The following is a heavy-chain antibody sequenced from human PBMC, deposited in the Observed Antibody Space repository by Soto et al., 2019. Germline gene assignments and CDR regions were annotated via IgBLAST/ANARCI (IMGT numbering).Heavy chain of an antibody. J-gene: IGHJ6*03. V-gene: IGHV1-69*04. CDR3: ARGRTGDYYMDV. CDR2: IIPILGIA. D-gene: IGHD7-27*01. CDR1: GVSYSSNS. Sequence: SVKPSCKYSGVSYSSNSLSSVQQAPGQGLEWMGRIIPILGIANYAQKFQGRVTITADKSTSTAYMELSSLSSEDTAVYYCARGRTGDYYMDVWGKGTTVTVSS.